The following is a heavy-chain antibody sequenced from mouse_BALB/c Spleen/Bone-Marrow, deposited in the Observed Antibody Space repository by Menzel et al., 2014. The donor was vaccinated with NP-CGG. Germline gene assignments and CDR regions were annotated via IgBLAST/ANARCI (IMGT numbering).Heavy chain of an antibody. CDR3: ASTITTVVAEDAMDY. J-gene: IGHJ4*01. V-gene: IGHV5-6*02. D-gene: IGHD1-1*01. Sequence: DVKLVESGGDLVKPGGSLKLSCAASGFTFSSYGMSWVRQTPDKRLEWVATISSGGSYTYYPDSVKGRFTISRDNAKSTLYLQMSSPKSEDTAMCYCASTITTVVAEDAMDYWGQGTSVTVSS. CDR1: GFTFSSYG. CDR2: ISSGGSYT.